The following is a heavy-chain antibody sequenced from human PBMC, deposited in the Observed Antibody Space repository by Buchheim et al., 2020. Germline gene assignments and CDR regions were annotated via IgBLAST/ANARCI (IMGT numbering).Heavy chain of an antibody. Sequence: QVQLVESGGGVVQPGGSLRLSCAVSGFTFSDYAMHWVRLAPGKGLQWVAVISYDGTNKYFGDSARGRFTISRDNSNNMLSLQVISLRGEDTAVYFCARGGFLDNSGPPILDFWGQGT. J-gene: IGHJ4*02. CDR2: ISYDGTNK. V-gene: IGHV3-30-3*01. D-gene: IGHD6-19*01. CDR1: GFTFSDYA. CDR3: ARGGFLDNSGPPILDF.